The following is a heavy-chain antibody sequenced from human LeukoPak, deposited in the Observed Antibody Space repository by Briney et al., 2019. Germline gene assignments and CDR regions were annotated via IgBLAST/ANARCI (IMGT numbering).Heavy chain of an antibody. Sequence: PGGSLRLSCAASGFTVSNNYLHWVRQAPGKGLEWVSVIYSGGTTYYANSVKGRFTISRDNSKSRLYLQMNSLRDEDTAVYYCAKDLVAAAGRYFDDWGQGTLVIVSS. CDR3: AKDLVAAAGRYFDD. V-gene: IGHV3-66*02. CDR1: GFTVSNNY. D-gene: IGHD6-13*01. CDR2: IYSGGTT. J-gene: IGHJ4*02.